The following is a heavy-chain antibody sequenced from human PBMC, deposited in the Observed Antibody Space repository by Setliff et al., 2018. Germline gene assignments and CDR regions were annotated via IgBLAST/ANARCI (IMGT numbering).Heavy chain of an antibody. J-gene: IGHJ6*02. CDR3: ARDRQYCSSPTCYSSYFYYYGMDV. CDR1: GQSFSDYY. Sequence: PSETLSLTCAIYGQSFSDYYWSWVRQPPGKGLEWIGEIYHSGSTNYNPSLKSQVTISVDTSKNQFSLKLSSVTAADTAVYYCARDRQYCSSPTCYSSYFYYYGMDVWGQGTTVTVSS. D-gene: IGHD2-2*02. V-gene: IGHV4-34*01. CDR2: IYHSGST.